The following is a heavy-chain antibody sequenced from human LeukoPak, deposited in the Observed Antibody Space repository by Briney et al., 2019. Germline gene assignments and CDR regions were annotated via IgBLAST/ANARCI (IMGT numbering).Heavy chain of an antibody. CDR3: VMVKKILPEFEI. Sequence: GASVKVSCKASGSRFTDFHIHRVRQAPGQGIEWMGWINPATGMKPNSGGTYYAKKFWGRVTMTTDTSISTVYLDMNRPTIDDSALSSCVMVKKILPEFEIWGQGTLLSVSS. CDR2: INPATGMKPNSGGT. D-gene: IGHD2-8*01. CDR1: GSRFTDFH. V-gene: IGHV1-2*02. J-gene: IGHJ4*02.